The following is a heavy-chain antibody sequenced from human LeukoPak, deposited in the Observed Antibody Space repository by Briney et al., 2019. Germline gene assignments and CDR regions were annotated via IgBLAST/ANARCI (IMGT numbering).Heavy chain of an antibody. D-gene: IGHD3-10*01. CDR3: ARDLLGSGSYYPIDY. Sequence: PGGSLRLSCTASGFTFSTYSMNWVRQAPGKGLEWLSYISSSGSIIYYADSVKGRFTISRDNAKNSLYLEMNSLRAEDTALYYCARDLLGSGSYYPIDYWGQGTLVTVSS. CDR2: ISSSGSII. CDR1: GFTFSTYS. J-gene: IGHJ4*02. V-gene: IGHV3-48*01.